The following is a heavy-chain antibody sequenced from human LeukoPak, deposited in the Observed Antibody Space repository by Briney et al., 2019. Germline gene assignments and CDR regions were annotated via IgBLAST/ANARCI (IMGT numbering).Heavy chain of an antibody. CDR3: ARAGGYVLYIDL. Sequence: SETLSPTCRGSGSSIRCYYWSWIPQPPGKGLGGSGYISYSGTTNYSTSLKSRVAIPVDKSKNEFSLKLSSVTAADTAVYYCARAGGYVLYIDLWGRGTLVTVYS. J-gene: IGHJ2*01. D-gene: IGHD4-23*01. CDR2: ISYSGTT. V-gene: IGHV4-59*01. CDR1: GSSIRCYY.